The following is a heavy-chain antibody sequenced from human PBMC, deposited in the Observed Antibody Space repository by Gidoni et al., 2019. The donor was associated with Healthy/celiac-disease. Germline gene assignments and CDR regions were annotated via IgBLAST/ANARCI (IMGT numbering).Heavy chain of an antibody. V-gene: IGHV4-39*01. CDR3: ARHSANYDYVWGSSPLGAFDI. J-gene: IGHJ3*02. D-gene: IGHD3-16*01. Sequence: QLQLQESGPGLVKPSATLSLTCTVSGGSISSSSYYWGWSRQPPGKGLEWIGIIYYSGSTYDNPSLKSRVTISVDTSKNQFSLKLSSVTAADTAVYYCARHSANYDYVWGSSPLGAFDIWGQGTMVTVSS. CDR1: GGSISSSSYY. CDR2: IYYSGST.